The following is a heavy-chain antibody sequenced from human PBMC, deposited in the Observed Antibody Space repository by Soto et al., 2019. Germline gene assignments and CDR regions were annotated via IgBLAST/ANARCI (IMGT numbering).Heavy chain of an antibody. J-gene: IGHJ6*02. CDR1: GFTFSSYA. V-gene: IGHV3-23*01. CDR3: ARYISGVRYYGMDV. D-gene: IGHD5-18*01. Sequence: EVQLLESGGGLVQPWGSLRLSCAASGFTFSSYAMKWVRQAPGKGLEWVSLIGESGTPTYYADSVKGRFTISRDNSGNTLFLEMYSLRAEDTAVYYCARYISGVRYYGMDVWGQGTTVTVSS. CDR2: IGESGTPT.